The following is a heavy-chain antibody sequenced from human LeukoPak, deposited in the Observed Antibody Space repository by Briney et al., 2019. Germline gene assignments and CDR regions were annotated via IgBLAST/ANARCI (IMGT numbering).Heavy chain of an antibody. CDR2: ISASGKTT. D-gene: IGHD3-22*01. J-gene: IGHJ4*02. V-gene: IGHV3-48*03. Sequence: GGSLRLSCAASGFTFSTYEMNFVRQAPGKGLEWISYISASGKTTIYADSVKGRFTISRDNAKNSLYLQMNSLRAEDTVVYYCARDHPRLYYYDSSGSLFDYWGQGTLVTVSS. CDR3: ARDHPRLYYYDSSGSLFDY. CDR1: GFTFSTYE.